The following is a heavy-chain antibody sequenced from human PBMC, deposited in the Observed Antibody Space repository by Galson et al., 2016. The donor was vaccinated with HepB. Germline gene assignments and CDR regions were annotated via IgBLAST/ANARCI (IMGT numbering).Heavy chain of an antibody. Sequence: SGVTFSSYHISWVRQAPGQRLEWMGGIIPIFNTPNYAQKFQGRVTITADESTSTAYMELSSLRSEDTAVYYCASAGVSYDFWSGYHRGQFDYWGQGTLVTVSS. V-gene: IGHV1-69*01. D-gene: IGHD3-3*01. CDR2: IIPIFNTP. CDR1: GVTFSSYH. J-gene: IGHJ4*02. CDR3: ASAGVSYDFWSGYHRGQFDY.